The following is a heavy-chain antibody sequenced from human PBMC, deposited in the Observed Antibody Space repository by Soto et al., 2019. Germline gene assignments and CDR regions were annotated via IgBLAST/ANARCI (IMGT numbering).Heavy chain of an antibody. CDR2: MNPNSGNT. J-gene: IGHJ5*02. CDR1: GYTFTSYD. CDR3: ARQYSSSWYRFGSNWFDP. Sequence: ASVKVSCKASGYTFTSYDINWVRQATGQGLEWMGWMNPNSGNTGYAQKFQGRVTMTRNTSISTAYMELSSLRSEDTAVYYCARQYSSSWYRFGSNWFDPWGQGTLVTVSS. D-gene: IGHD6-13*01. V-gene: IGHV1-8*01.